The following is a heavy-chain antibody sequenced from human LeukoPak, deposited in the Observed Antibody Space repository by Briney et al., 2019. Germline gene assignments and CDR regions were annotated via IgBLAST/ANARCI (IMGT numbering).Heavy chain of an antibody. J-gene: IGHJ3*02. D-gene: IGHD2-2*01. CDR1: GYSISNGFY. V-gene: IGHV4-38-2*02. Sequence: ASETLSLTCTVSGYSISNGFYWAWIRQPPGKGLEWIGYIYYTGSTNYNPSLKSRATMSVDTSKSQVSLKMTSVTVADTAVYYCARPSIPSAAASALDIWGQGTMVTVSS. CDR3: ARPSIPSAAASALDI. CDR2: IYYTGST.